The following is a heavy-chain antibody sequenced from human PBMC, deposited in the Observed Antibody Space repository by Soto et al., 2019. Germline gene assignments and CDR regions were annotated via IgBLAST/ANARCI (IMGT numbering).Heavy chain of an antibody. Sequence: QLQLQESGPGLVKPSETLSLTCTVSGGSISSSSYYWGWIRQPPGKGLEWIGSIYYSGGTYYNPSLKSRVTISVDTSKNQFSLKLSSVTAADTAVYYCSAVVTPYYYYYGMDVWGQGTTVTVSS. CDR1: GGSISSSSYY. CDR2: IYYSGGT. CDR3: SAVVTPYYYYYGMDV. J-gene: IGHJ6*02. V-gene: IGHV4-39*01. D-gene: IGHD2-21*02.